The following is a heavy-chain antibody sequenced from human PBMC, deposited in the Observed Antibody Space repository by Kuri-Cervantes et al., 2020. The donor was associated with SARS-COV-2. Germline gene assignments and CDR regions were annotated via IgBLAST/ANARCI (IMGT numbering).Heavy chain of an antibody. Sequence: ASVKVSCKASGYTFTDYYIHWVRQAPGQGLEWMGWINPNSGGTNSAQKFQGWVIMTRDTSISTAYMELSRLRCDDTAVYYCARGPSWGYFWGTYRAGWDTFDIWGQGTMVTVSS. J-gene: IGHJ3*02. D-gene: IGHD3-16*02. CDR3: ARGPSWGYFWGTYRAGWDTFDI. CDR1: GYTFTDYY. V-gene: IGHV1-2*04. CDR2: INPNSGGT.